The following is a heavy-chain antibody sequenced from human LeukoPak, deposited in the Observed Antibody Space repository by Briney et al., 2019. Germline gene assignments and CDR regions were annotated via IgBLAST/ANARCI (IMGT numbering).Heavy chain of an antibody. V-gene: IGHV1-2*06. CDR1: GYTFTGYY. J-gene: IGHJ4*02. D-gene: IGHD1-26*01. CDR2: INPNSGGT. CDR3: ATHVVGATTGLDY. Sequence: ASVKVSCKASGYTFTGYYMHWVRQAPGQGLEWMGRINPNSGGTNHAQKFQGRVTMTRDTSISTAYMELSRLRSDDTAVYYCATHVVGATTGLDYWGQGTLVTVSS.